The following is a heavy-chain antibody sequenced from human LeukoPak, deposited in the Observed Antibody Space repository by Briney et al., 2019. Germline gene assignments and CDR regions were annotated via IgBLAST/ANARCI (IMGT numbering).Heavy chain of an antibody. CDR1: GFTFSSYA. CDR2: ISYDGSNK. D-gene: IGHD6-13*01. Sequence: GGSLRLSCSASGFTFSSYAMHWVRQAPGKGLEWVAVISYDGSNKYYADSVKGRFTISRDNSKNTLYLQMNSLRAEDTAVYYCAREGAIAAAVLYYFDYWGQGTLVIVSS. J-gene: IGHJ4*02. CDR3: AREGAIAAAVLYYFDY. V-gene: IGHV3-30-3*01.